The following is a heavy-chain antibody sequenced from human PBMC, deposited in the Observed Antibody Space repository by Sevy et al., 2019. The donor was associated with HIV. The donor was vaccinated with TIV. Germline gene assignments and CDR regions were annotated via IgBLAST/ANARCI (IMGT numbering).Heavy chain of an antibody. CDR3: TKYSYGYFDY. CDR1: GFTVSSNY. Sequence: GGSLRLSCAASGFTVSSNYMSWVRQAPGKGLEWVSVIYSGGSTYYADSVKGRFTISRDNSKNMLYLQMNSLGAEDTAVYYCTKYSYGYFDYWGQGTLVTVSS. CDR2: IYSGGST. D-gene: IGHD5-18*01. J-gene: IGHJ4*02. V-gene: IGHV3-66*02.